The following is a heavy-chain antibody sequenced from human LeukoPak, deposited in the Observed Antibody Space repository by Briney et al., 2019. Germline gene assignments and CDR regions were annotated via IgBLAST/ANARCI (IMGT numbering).Heavy chain of an antibody. J-gene: IGHJ4*02. Sequence: GGSLRQYFAASGFTFSISGMHWGLPAPAMGLQGLPFIRYDGSNKYYADSVKGRFTISRDNSKNTLYLQMNSLRAEDTAVYYCANGLRGYSYGCFDYWGQGTLVTVSS. CDR3: ANGLRGYSYGCFDY. D-gene: IGHD5-18*01. V-gene: IGHV3-30*02. CDR2: IRYDGSNK. CDR1: GFTFSISG.